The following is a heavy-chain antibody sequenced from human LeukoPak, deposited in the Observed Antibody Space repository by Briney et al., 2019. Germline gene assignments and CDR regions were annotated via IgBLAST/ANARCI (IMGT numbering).Heavy chain of an antibody. J-gene: IGHJ3*02. CDR1: GFPFSSYS. CDR3: VRSTGGDWYTFDT. CDR2: ISSSSSYI. V-gene: IGHV3-21*01. D-gene: IGHD2-21*02. Sequence: PGGSLRLSCAASGFPFSSYSMNWVRQAPGKGLEWVSSISSSSSYIYYADSVKGRFTISRDNAKNSLYLQMNSLRAEDTAVYFCVRSTGGDWYTFDTWGQGTMVTVSS.